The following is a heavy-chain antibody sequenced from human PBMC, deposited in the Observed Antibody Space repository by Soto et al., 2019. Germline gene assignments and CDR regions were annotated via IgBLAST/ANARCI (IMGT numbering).Heavy chain of an antibody. CDR1: GGSISSYY. Sequence: QVQLQESGPGLVKPSETLSLTCTVSGGSISSYYWSWIRQPPGKGLEWIGYIFYSGSSNYNPSLKNRVPISEDTSKHQVSLRLSSVTAADTAVYYCARDLSGCASGSCYENFQNWGQGTLVTVSS. V-gene: IGHV4-59*01. D-gene: IGHD2-15*01. CDR3: ARDLSGCASGSCYENFQN. CDR2: IFYSGSS. J-gene: IGHJ1*01.